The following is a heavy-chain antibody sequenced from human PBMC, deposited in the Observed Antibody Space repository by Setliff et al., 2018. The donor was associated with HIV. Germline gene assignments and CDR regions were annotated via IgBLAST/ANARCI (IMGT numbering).Heavy chain of an antibody. Sequence: ASETLSLTCTVSGGSISSSSYYWGWIRPPPGKGLEWIGSIYYSGSTYYNPSLKSRVTISVDTSKNQFSLKRSSVTAADTAVYYCARHGLLWFGAGYNWFDPWGQGTLVTVSS. D-gene: IGHD3-10*01. V-gene: IGHV4-39*01. CDR1: GGSISSSSYY. CDR2: IYYSGST. J-gene: IGHJ5*02. CDR3: ARHGLLWFGAGYNWFDP.